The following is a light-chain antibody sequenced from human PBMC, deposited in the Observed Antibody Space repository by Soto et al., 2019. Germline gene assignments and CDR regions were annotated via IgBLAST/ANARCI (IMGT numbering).Light chain of an antibody. V-gene: IGLV1-44*01. J-gene: IGLJ1*01. Sequence: QSVLTQPPSASGTPGQRVTISCSGSSSNIGSETVNWFQHLPGTTPKLLIYGNYKRPSGVPARFSGSKSGTSASLAIIGLQSEDESDYYCAEWDESLNAYVFGTGTNVTGL. CDR1: SSNIGSET. CDR2: GNY. CDR3: AEWDESLNAYV.